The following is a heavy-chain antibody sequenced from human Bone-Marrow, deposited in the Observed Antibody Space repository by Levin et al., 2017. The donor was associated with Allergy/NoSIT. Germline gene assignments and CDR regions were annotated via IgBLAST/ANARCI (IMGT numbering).Heavy chain of an antibody. CDR3: TRVVSGCSRSTCTFDP. J-gene: IGHJ5*02. CDR2: IYHSGTT. CDR1: GDSISSTNW. Sequence: SETLSLTCAVSGDSISSTNWWNWVRQTPGMGLEWIGEIYHSGTTNYNPSLKSRVTISLDKSKNQFSLGLTSVTAADTAIYSCTRVVSGCSRSTCTFDPWGQGTLVTVSS. V-gene: IGHV4-4*02. D-gene: IGHD3-22*01.